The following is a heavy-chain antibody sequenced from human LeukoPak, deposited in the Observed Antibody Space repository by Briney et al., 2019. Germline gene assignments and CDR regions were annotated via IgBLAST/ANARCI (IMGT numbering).Heavy chain of an antibody. CDR1: GFTVSSNY. J-gene: IGHJ4*02. CDR3: ASLGAATFH. D-gene: IGHD1-26*01. V-gene: IGHV3-66*02. Sequence: GGSLRLSCAVSGFTVSSNYMNWVRQAPGKGLEWISVIYGGDSTYYADSVKGRFTISRDNSKNTLYLQMNSLRAEDTAVYYCASLGAATFHWGQGTLVTVSS. CDR2: IYGGDST.